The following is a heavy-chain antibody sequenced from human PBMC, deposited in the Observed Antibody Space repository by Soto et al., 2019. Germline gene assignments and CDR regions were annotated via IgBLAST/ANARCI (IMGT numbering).Heavy chain of an antibody. D-gene: IGHD1-7*01. CDR1: GGSISSDGYS. CDR3: AREGLTGTIGLYYYYGMDV. Sequence: PSETLSLTCAVSGGSISSDGYSWSWIRQPPGKGLEWIGYIYHSGSTYYNPSLKSRVTISVDTSKNQFSLKLSSVTAADTAVYYCAREGLTGTIGLYYYYGMDVWGQGTTVTVLL. CDR2: IYHSGST. V-gene: IGHV4-30-2*01. J-gene: IGHJ6*02.